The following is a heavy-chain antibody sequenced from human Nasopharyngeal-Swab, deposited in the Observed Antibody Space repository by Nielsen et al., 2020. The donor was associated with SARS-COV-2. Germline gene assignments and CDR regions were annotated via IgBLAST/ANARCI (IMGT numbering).Heavy chain of an antibody. Sequence: GESLKISCVASGFSLNINWMHWVRQVPGKRLMWVARIANDGSGTSYADSVRGRFTISRDDTKNTGYLQMNSLIAEDTAVYYCGTVFEIWGQGTMVTVSS. D-gene: IGHD4-17*01. V-gene: IGHV3-74*01. CDR3: GTVFEI. CDR1: GFSLNINW. CDR2: IANDGSGT. J-gene: IGHJ3*02.